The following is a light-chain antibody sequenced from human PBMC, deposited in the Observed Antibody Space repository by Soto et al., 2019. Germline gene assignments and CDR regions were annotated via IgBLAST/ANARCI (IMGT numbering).Light chain of an antibody. CDR3: AAWDDSLNGHAV. CDR1: SSNIGSNT. CDR2: SDN. Sequence: QSVLTQLPSASGTPGQRFTISCSGSSSNIGSNTVNWYQQFPGTAPKLLIYSDNQRPSGVPDRFSGSKSGTSASLAISGLQSEDEAEYYCAAWDDSLNGHAVFGGGTKLTVL. J-gene: IGLJ2*01. V-gene: IGLV1-44*01.